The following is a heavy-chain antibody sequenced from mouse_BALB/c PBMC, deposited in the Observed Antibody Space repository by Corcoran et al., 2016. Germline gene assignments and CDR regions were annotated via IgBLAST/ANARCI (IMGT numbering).Heavy chain of an antibody. CDR2: IDPANGNT. CDR3: ARSTGTINY. Sequence: EDQLQQSGAELVQPGASVTLSCTASGFNIKDTYMHWVKQRPEQGLEWIGRIDPANGNTKYDPKFQGKATITADTSSNTAYLQFSSLTSEDTAVYYCARSTGTINYWGQGTTLTVSS. V-gene: IGHV14-3*02. CDR1: GFNIKDTY. J-gene: IGHJ2*01. D-gene: IGHD4-1*01.